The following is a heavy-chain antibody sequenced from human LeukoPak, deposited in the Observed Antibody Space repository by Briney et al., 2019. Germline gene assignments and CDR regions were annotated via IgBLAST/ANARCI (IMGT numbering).Heavy chain of an antibody. CDR2: IVVGSGNT. V-gene: IGHV1-58*02. CDR3: AAALHYYDSSGLDY. Sequence: SVKVSCKASGFTFTSSAMQWVRQARGQRLEWIGWIVVGSGNTNYTQKFQERVTITRDMSTSTAYMELSSLRSEDTAVYYCAAALHYYDSSGLDYWGQGTLVTVSS. J-gene: IGHJ4*02. CDR1: GFTFTSSA. D-gene: IGHD3-22*01.